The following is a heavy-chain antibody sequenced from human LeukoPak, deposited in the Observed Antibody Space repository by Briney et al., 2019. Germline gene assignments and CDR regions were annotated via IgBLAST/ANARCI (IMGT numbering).Heavy chain of an antibody. J-gene: IGHJ4*02. Sequence: SQTLSLTCTVSGGSISSGSYYWSWIRQPAGKGLEWIGRIYTSGSTNYNPSLKRRVTISVDTSNNQVSLKLSAVTAADTAVYYCASHIEQHKLPGATSLFGYWGQGTLVTVSS. CDR1: GGSISSGSYY. CDR2: IYTSGST. V-gene: IGHV4-61*02. D-gene: IGHD2-21*01. CDR3: ASHIEQHKLPGATSLFGY.